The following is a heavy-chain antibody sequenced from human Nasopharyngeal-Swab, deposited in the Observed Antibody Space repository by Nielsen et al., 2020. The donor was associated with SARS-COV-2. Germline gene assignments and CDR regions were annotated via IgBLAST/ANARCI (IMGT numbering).Heavy chain of an antibody. CDR3: ARDGLSLQYSSGWYGWFDP. V-gene: IGHV7-4-1*02. CDR1: GYTFTSYA. Sequence: ASVKVSCKASGYTFTSYAMNWVRQAPGQGLEWMGWINTNTGNPAYAQGFTGRFVFSLDTSVSTAYLQISSLKAEDTAVYYCARDGLSLQYSSGWYGWFDPWGQGTLVTVFS. D-gene: IGHD6-19*01. J-gene: IGHJ5*02. CDR2: INTNTGNP.